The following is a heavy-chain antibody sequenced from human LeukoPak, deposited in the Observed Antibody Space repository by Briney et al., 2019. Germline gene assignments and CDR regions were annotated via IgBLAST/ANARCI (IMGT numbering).Heavy chain of an antibody. V-gene: IGHV3-11*01. CDR3: ARDRQYYYDSSGYLVGQGERNYYYYGMDV. D-gene: IGHD3-22*01. CDR1: GFTFSDYY. CDR2: ISSSGSTI. Sequence: GGSLRLSCAASGFTFSDYYMSWIRQAPGKGLEWVSYISSSGSTIYYADSVKGRFTISRDNAKNSLYLQMNSLRAEDTAVYYCARDRQYYYDSSGYLVGQGERNYYYYGMDVWGQGTTVTVSS. J-gene: IGHJ6*02.